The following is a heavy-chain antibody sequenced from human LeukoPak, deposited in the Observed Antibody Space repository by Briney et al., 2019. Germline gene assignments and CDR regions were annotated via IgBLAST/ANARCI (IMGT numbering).Heavy chain of an antibody. CDR1: GYTFTSYA. J-gene: IGHJ4*02. V-gene: IGHV1-3*01. CDR3: AADLHDFWSGPNY. D-gene: IGHD3-3*01. Sequence: VASVKVSCKASGYTFTSYAMHWVRQAPGQRLEWMGWINAGNGNTKYSQKFQGRVTITRDTSASTAYMELSSLRSEDTAVYYCAADLHDFWSGPNYWGQGTLVTVSS. CDR2: INAGNGNT.